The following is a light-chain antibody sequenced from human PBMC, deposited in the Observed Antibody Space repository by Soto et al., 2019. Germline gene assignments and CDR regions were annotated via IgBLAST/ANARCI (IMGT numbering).Light chain of an antibody. V-gene: IGKV1-5*01. J-gene: IGKJ1*01. CDR2: DAS. CDR1: QSISSW. CDR3: QQYNSYSET. Sequence: SQMTQSPSTPSASVGGRVTITCRASQSISSWLAWYQQKPGKAPKLLIYDASSLESGVPSRFSGSGSGTEFTLTISSLQPDDLATYYYQQYNSYSETFGQGTKVDIK.